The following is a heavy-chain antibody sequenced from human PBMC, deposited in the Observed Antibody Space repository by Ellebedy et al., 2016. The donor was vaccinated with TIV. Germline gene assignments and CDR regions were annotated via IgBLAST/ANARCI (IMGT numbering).Heavy chain of an antibody. Sequence: GESLKISCAVSGFTFSSHAMHGVRQAPGKGLECVATISDNGGSQNYADSVKGRFTISRDNSKDTLYLQMNSLRAEDTAIYYCARDPVGVRPAFDIWGQGTMVTVSS. CDR3: ARDPVGVRPAFDI. D-gene: IGHD4-23*01. J-gene: IGHJ3*02. CDR1: GFTFSSHA. CDR2: ISDNGGSQ. V-gene: IGHV3-30-3*01.